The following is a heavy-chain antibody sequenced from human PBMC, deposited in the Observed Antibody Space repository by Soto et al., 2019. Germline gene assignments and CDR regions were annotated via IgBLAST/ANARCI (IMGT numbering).Heavy chain of an antibody. CDR3: AGGGSIVVATRRLMDV. V-gene: IGHV4-59*08. D-gene: IGHD3-22*01. CDR1: GASISSHY. Sequence: SETLSLTCTVSGASISSHYWSWIWQAPGKGLEWIANINYNGNTNYNPSLKSRVTISVDTSKNQFSLTVISVTAADTAVYYCAGGGSIVVATRRLMDVWGRGTTVTVSS. CDR2: INYNGNT. J-gene: IGHJ6*03.